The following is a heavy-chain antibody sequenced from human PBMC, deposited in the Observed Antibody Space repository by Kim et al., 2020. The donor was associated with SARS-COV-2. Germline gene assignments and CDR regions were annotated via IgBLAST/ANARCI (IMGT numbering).Heavy chain of an antibody. Sequence: GGSLRLSCAAYGFTFSSYGMHWVRQAPGKGLEWVAVIWYDGRNKYYADSVTGRFTISRDNSKNTLYLQMNSLRAEDTAVYYCARDLLVGATSYGMDVWGQGTTVTVSS. CDR3: ARDLLVGATSYGMDV. CDR2: IWYDGRNK. V-gene: IGHV3-33*01. CDR1: GFTFSSYG. J-gene: IGHJ6*02. D-gene: IGHD1-26*01.